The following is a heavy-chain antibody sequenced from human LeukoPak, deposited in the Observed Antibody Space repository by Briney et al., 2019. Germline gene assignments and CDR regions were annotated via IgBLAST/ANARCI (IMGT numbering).Heavy chain of an antibody. Sequence: SETLSLTCAVYGGSFSGYYWSWIRQPPGKGLEWIGEINHSGSTNYNPSLKSRVTISVDTSKNQFSLKLSSVTAADTAVYYCARRRLGAIYDYWGQGTLVTVSS. CDR1: GGSFSGYY. J-gene: IGHJ4*02. CDR3: ARRRLGAIYDY. CDR2: INHSGST. D-gene: IGHD1-26*01. V-gene: IGHV4-34*01.